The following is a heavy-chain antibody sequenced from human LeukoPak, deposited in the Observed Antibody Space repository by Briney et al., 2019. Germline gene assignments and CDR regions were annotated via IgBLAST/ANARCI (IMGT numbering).Heavy chain of an antibody. J-gene: IGHJ4*02. CDR1: GYSFTSYG. CDR3: AILSVVVPAAPFDY. CDR2: ISSYNGNT. D-gene: IGHD2-2*01. V-gene: IGHV1-18*01. Sequence: ASVKVSCKASGYSFTSYGISWVRQAPGQGLEWMGWISSYNGNTNYAQKLQGRVTMSTDTSTGTAYMELRSLRSDDTAVYYCAILSVVVPAAPFDYWGQGTLVTVSS.